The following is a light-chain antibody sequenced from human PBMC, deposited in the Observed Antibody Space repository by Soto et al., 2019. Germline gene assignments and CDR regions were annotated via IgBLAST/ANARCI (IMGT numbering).Light chain of an antibody. J-gene: IGKJ4*01. CDR1: LNIYFRSNNRNY. Sequence: DIVMTQSPDSLRVSLGERATITCTSSLNIYFRSNNRNYLAWYQQKSGQPPKLLIYWASTREPGVSDRFSGSGSGTYFTLTIDNVQPDDVAVYYCQQYYTTPLTFGGGTRVDIK. CDR3: QQYYTTPLT. CDR2: WAS. V-gene: IGKV4-1*01.